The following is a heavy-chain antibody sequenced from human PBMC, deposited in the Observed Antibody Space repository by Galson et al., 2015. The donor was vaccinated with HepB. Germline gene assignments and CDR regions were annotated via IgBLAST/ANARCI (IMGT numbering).Heavy chain of an antibody. J-gene: IGHJ4*02. V-gene: IGHV1-8*01. CDR1: GYTFTSYD. D-gene: IGHD2-8*01. CDR2: MNPNRGNT. CDR3: ARGFTPYCTNGVCYSDY. Sequence: SVKVSCKASGYTFTSYDINWVRQATGQGLEWMGWMNPNRGNTGYAQKFQGRVTMTRNTSISTAYMELSSLRSEDTAVYYCARGFTPYCTNGVCYSDYWGQGTLVTVSS.